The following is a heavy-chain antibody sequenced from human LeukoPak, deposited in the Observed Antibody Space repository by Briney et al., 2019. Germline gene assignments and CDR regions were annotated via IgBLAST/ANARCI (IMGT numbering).Heavy chain of an antibody. V-gene: IGHV3-23*01. CDR3: AKGVVGAYSGDY. Sequence: GGSLRLSCAASGFTFSSYAMSWVRQAPGKGLEWVSAISCSGGSAYYADSVKGRFTISRDNSKNTLYLQMNSLRAEDTAVYYCAKGVVGAYSGDYWGQGTLVTVFS. CDR1: GFTFSSYA. J-gene: IGHJ4*02. D-gene: IGHD1-26*01. CDR2: ISCSGGSA.